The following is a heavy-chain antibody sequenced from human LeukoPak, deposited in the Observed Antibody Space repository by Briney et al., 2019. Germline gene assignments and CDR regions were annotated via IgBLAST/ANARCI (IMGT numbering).Heavy chain of an antibody. CDR2: IYPNGNT. J-gene: IGHJ4*02. V-gene: IGHV3-66*04. Sequence: GGSLRLSCAASGFTVSSNYMDWVRQAPGKGLEWVSMIYPNGNTFYTDSVKGRFTISRDNSKNTLDLQMNSLRAEDTAVYYCARRGHGYGSPFDYWGQGTLVTVSS. CDR1: GFTVSSNY. CDR3: ARRGHGYGSPFDY. D-gene: IGHD5-18*01.